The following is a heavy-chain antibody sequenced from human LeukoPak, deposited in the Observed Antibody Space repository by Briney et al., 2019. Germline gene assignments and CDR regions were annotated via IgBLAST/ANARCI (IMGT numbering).Heavy chain of an antibody. Sequence: GGSLRLSCAASGFTFSSYAMSWVRQAPGKGLEWVSAISGSGGSTYYADSVKGRFTISRDNSKNTLYLQMDSLRAEDTAIYYCAKGSGSSYPYFFDYWGQGTLVTVSS. V-gene: IGHV3-23*01. D-gene: IGHD3-10*01. CDR2: ISGSGGST. CDR1: GFTFSSYA. J-gene: IGHJ4*02. CDR3: AKGSGSSYPYFFDY.